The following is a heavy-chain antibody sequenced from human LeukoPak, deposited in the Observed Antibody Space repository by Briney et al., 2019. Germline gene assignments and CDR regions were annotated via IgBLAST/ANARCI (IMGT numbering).Heavy chain of an antibody. V-gene: IGHV3-48*03. J-gene: IGHJ4*02. CDR1: GFNFASYE. CDR2: ISSDGHVE. Sequence: GGSLRLSCAASGFNFASYEMNWARQTPGKGLEWVSHISSDGHVETYVDSVRGRFTMSRDNAKDLLFLQMNGLRAEDTAVYYCARDTLNGPFVISLDYWGQGALVTVSS. D-gene: IGHD3-9*01. CDR3: ARDTLNGPFVISLDY.